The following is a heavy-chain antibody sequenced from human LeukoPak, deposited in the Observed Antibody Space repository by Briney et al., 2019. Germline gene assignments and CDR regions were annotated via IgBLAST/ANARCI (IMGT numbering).Heavy chain of an antibody. CDR1: GGSISSSSYY. CDR2: IYYSGST. Sequence: SETLSLTCTVSGGSISSSSYYWGWIRQPPGKGLEWIGSIYYSGSTHYNPSLKSRVTISVDTSRNQFSLKLSSVTAADTAIYYCASRSYFYYYMDVWGKGTTVTVSS. CDR3: ASRSYFYYYMDV. V-gene: IGHV4-39*01. J-gene: IGHJ6*03.